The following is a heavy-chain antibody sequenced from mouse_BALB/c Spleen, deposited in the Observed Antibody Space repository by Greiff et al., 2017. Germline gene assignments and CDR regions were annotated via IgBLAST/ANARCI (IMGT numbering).Heavy chain of an antibody. CDR1: GFTFSSYT. Sequence: EVKLVESGGGLVQPGGSLKLSCAASGFTFSSYTMSWVRQTPEKRLEWVAYISNGGGSTYYPDTLKGRFTISRDNAKNTLYLQMSSLKSEDTAMYYFARNEYNGPPAYWGQGTLVTVAA. D-gene: IGHD1-1*02. CDR3: ARNEYNGPPAY. J-gene: IGHJ3*01. V-gene: IGHV5-12-2*01. CDR2: ISNGGGST.